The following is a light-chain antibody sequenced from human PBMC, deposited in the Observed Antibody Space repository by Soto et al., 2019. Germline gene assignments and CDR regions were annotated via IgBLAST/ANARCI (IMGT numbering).Light chain of an antibody. V-gene: IGKV3-20*01. CDR3: QQSYSTPPGT. CDR1: QNVDSVY. CDR2: GAT. J-gene: IGKJ1*01. Sequence: EIVLTQSPGPLSSSPGERVTLACRASQNVDSVYVTWYQQKVGQAPRLLIYGATNRATGVPDRFSGSGSGTDFSLTISSLQPEDFATYYCQQSYSTPPGTFGQGTKVEIK.